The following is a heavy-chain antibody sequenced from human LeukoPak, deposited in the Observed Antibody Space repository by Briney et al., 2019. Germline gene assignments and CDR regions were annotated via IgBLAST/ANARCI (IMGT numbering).Heavy chain of an antibody. Sequence: GASVKVSCKASGYTFTGYYMHWVRQAPGQGLEWMGWINPNSGGTNYAQKFQGRVTMTRDTSISTAYMELSRLRSDDTAVYYCASSRLWFGEQIDYWGQGTLATVSS. V-gene: IGHV1-2*02. CDR1: GYTFTGYY. CDR2: INPNSGGT. J-gene: IGHJ4*02. D-gene: IGHD3-10*01. CDR3: ASSRLWFGEQIDY.